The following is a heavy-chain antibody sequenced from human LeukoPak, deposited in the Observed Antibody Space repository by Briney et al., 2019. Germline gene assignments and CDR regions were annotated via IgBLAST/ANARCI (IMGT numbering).Heavy chain of an antibody. V-gene: IGHV1-8*01. CDR1: GYTFTSYD. CDR3: ARPGIAAAGPLDAFDI. D-gene: IGHD6-13*01. Sequence: GASVKVSCKASGYTFTSYDINWVRQATAQGLEWMRWMNPNSGNTGYAQKFQGRVTMTRNTSISTAYMELSSLRSEDTAVYYCARPGIAAAGPLDAFDIWGQGTMVTVSS. CDR2: MNPNSGNT. J-gene: IGHJ3*02.